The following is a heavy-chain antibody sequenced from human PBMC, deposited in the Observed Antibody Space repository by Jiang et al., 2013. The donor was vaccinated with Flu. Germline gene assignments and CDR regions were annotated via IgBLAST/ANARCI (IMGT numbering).Heavy chain of an antibody. Sequence: SGAEVKKPGASVKVSCKASGYTFTSYAMHWVRQAPGQRLEWMGWINAGNGNTKYSQKFQGRVTITRDTSASTAYMELSSLRSEDTAVYYCASQYCSGGSCYSSPLFDYWGQGTLVTVSS. J-gene: IGHJ4*02. V-gene: IGHV1-3*01. CDR3: ASQYCSGGSCYSSPLFDY. D-gene: IGHD2-15*01. CDR2: INAGNGNT. CDR1: GYTFTSYA.